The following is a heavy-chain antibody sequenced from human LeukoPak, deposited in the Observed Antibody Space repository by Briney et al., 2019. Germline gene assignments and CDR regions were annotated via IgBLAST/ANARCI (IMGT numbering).Heavy chain of an antibody. J-gene: IGHJ4*02. D-gene: IGHD3-10*01. CDR3: ARDFRANYGSGSYFSY. CDR2: INAGNGNT. Sequence: GASVKVSCKASGYPFPLYEMHWVRQAPGQRLEWMGRINAGNGNTKYSQKFQGRVTITRDTSASTAYMELSSLRSEDTAVYYCARDFRANYGSGSYFSYWGQGTLVTVSS. V-gene: IGHV1-3*01. CDR1: GYPFPLYE.